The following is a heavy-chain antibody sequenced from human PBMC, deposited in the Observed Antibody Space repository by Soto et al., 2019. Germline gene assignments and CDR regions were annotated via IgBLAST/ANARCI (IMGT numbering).Heavy chain of an antibody. D-gene: IGHD3-3*01. CDR1: GFTFSSYG. CDR3: AKSLPRSSSYDFWSGYFHGMDV. J-gene: IGHJ6*02. Sequence: GGSLRVSCAASGFTFSSYGMHWGRQAPGKGLEWVAVISYDGSNKYYADSVKGRFTISRDNSKNTLYLQMNSLRAEDTAVYYCAKSLPRSSSYDFWSGYFHGMDVWGQGTTVTVSS. V-gene: IGHV3-30*18. CDR2: ISYDGSNK.